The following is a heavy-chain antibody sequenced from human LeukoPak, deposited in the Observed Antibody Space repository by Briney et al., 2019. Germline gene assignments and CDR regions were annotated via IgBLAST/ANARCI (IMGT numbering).Heavy chain of an antibody. CDR3: AREGAAVDAFDI. J-gene: IGHJ3*02. CDR1: GFTFSSYG. Sequence: PGGSLRLSCAASGFTFSSYGMRWVRQAPGKGLEWVANIKQDGSEKYYVDSVKGRFTISRDNAKNSLYLQMNSLRAEDTAVYYCAREGAAVDAFDIWGQGTMVTVSS. V-gene: IGHV3-7*01. D-gene: IGHD6-13*01. CDR2: IKQDGSEK.